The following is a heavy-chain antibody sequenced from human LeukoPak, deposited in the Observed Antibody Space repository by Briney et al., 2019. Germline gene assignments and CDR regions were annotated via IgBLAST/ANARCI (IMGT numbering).Heavy chain of an antibody. CDR2: ISDDGSNK. D-gene: IGHD6-6*01. CDR1: GFTFSSYG. Sequence: PGGSLRLSCAASGFTFSSYGMHRVRQAPGKGLEWVAVISDDGSNKYYVDSVKGRVTISRDNSKNTLFLQMNSLRAEDTAVYYCAKDSSSSNYYYGMDVWGQGTTVTVSS. J-gene: IGHJ6*02. CDR3: AKDSSSSNYYYGMDV. V-gene: IGHV3-30*18.